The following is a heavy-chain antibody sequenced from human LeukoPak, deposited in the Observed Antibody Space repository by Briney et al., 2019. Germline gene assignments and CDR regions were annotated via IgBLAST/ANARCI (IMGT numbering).Heavy chain of an antibody. CDR3: ARVAATPYQYYYMDV. CDR1: GFTFSSYN. J-gene: IGHJ6*03. D-gene: IGHD2-15*01. Sequence: GGSLRLSCATSGFTFSSYNMNWVRQAPGKGLEWVSYISSSSRTMYDADSVKGRFTISRDNAKNSLFLQMSSLRAEDTAVYYCARVAATPYQYYYMDVWGKGTTVTVSS. V-gene: IGHV3-48*01. CDR2: ISSSSRTM.